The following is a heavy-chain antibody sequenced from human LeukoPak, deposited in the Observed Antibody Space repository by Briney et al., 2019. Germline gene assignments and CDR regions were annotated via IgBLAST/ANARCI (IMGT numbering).Heavy chain of an antibody. CDR1: GFTFSSYG. CDR2: ISYDGSNK. D-gene: IGHD6-19*01. Sequence: GRSLRLSCAASGFTFSSYGMHWVRQAPGKGLELVAVISYDGSNKYYADSVKGRFTISRDNSKNTLYLQMNSLRAEDTAVYYCAKDRYLAVAANPRLDYWGQGTLVTVSS. V-gene: IGHV3-30*18. CDR3: AKDRYLAVAANPRLDY. J-gene: IGHJ4*02.